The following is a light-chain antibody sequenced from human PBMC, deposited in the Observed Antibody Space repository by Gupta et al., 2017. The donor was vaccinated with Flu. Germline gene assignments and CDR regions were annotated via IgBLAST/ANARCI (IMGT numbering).Light chain of an antibody. J-gene: IGKJ1*01. CDR3: QQRSNWWT. Sequence: PGERATLSCRASQSVSSYLAWYQQKPGQAPRLLIYDASNRATGIPARFSGSGSGTDFTLTISSLEPEDFAVYYCQQRSNWWTFGQGTKVEIK. V-gene: IGKV3-11*01. CDR1: QSVSSY. CDR2: DAS.